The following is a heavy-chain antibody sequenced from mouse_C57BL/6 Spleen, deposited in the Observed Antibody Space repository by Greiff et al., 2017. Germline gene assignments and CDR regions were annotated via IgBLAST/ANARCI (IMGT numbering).Heavy chain of an antibody. D-gene: IGHD2-1*01. Sequence: QVQLQQSGAELVRPGTSVKMSCKASGYTFTNYWIGWAKQRPGHGLEWIGDIYPGGGSTNYNEKFKGKATLTADKASSTAYMQFSSLTSEDSAIYYGARGNGNPYAMDYWGQGTSVTVSS. J-gene: IGHJ4*01. CDR1: GYTFTNYW. V-gene: IGHV1-63*01. CDR2: IYPGGGST. CDR3: ARGNGNPYAMDY.